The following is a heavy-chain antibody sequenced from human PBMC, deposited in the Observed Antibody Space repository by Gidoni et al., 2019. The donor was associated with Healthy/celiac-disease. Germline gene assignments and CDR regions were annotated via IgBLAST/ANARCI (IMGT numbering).Heavy chain of an antibody. V-gene: IGHV3-48*02. J-gene: IGHJ5*02. Sequence: TASGFTFSSYSMNWVRQPPGKGLEWVSYISSSSSTIYYADSVKGRFTISRANAKNSLYLQRNSLRDEDTAVYYCARDQREQWPLGFDHWGQGTLVTVSS. D-gene: IGHD6-19*01. CDR2: ISSSSSTI. CDR1: GFTFSSYS. CDR3: ARDQREQWPLGFDH.